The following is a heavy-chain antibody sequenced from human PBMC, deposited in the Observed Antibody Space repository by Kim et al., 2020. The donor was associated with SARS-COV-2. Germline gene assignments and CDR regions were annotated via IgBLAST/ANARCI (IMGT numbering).Heavy chain of an antibody. V-gene: IGHV3-30*04. CDR2: VSKDGRLT. Sequence: GGSLRLSCAASGFTFTDYAMHWVRQAPGKGLEWVAVVSKDGRLTAYADSLKGRFTISKDNSKNTLYLQIDSRGSDDTAVYYCARDFHWLVDYLGQGTLVTVAS. CDR3: ARDFHWLVDY. J-gene: IGHJ4*02. CDR1: GFTFTDYA. D-gene: IGHD6-19*01.